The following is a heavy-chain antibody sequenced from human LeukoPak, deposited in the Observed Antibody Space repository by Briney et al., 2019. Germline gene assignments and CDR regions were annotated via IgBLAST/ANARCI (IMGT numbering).Heavy chain of an antibody. J-gene: IGHJ6*02. D-gene: IGHD4-17*01. Sequence: KPSRTLSLTCAVSGGSISSSNWWSWVRQPPGKGLEWIGEIYHSGSTNYNPSLKSRVTISVDKSKNQFSLKLSSVTAADTAVYYCARGCSLYGIYYYYGMDVWGQGTTVTVSS. CDR3: ARGCSLYGIYYYYGMDV. V-gene: IGHV4-4*02. CDR1: GGSISSSNW. CDR2: IYHSGST.